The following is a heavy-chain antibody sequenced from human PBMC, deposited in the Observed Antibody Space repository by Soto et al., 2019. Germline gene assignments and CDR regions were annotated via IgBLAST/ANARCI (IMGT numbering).Heavy chain of an antibody. CDR2: IYYSGST. V-gene: IGHV4-30-4*01. CDR3: ARSDFCSGPYDY. Sequence: LSLTCTVSGGSISSGDYYWSWIRQPPGKGLEWIGYIYYSGSTYYNPSLKSRVTISVDTSKNQFSLKLSSVTAADTAVYYCARSDFCSGPYDYWGQGTLVTVSS. J-gene: IGHJ4*02. CDR1: GGSISSGDYY. D-gene: IGHD3-3*01.